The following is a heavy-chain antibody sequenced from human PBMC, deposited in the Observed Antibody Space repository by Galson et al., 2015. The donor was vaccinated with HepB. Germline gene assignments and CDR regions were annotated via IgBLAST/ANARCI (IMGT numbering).Heavy chain of an antibody. Sequence: SLRLSCAASGFTFTNHAMSWVRQAPGKGLEWVSGIIISEDITAYADSVGGRFTISRDTSENTLYLQLNSVRAEDTAVYYCSREQKGGGASHPYFDYWGQGTLVTVSS. V-gene: IGHV3-23*01. J-gene: IGHJ4*02. CDR2: IIISEDIT. D-gene: IGHD1-26*01. CDR3: SREQKGGGASHPYFDY. CDR1: GFTFTNHA.